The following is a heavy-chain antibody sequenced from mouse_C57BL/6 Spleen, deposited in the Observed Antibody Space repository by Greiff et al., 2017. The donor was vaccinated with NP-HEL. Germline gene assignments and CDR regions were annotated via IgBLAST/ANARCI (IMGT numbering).Heavy chain of an antibody. CDR2: ISDGGSYT. D-gene: IGHD2-3*01. J-gene: IGHJ2*01. CDR1: GFTFSSYA. Sequence: EVHLVESGGGLVKPGGSLKLSCAASGFTFSSYAMSWVRQTPEKRLEWVATISDGGSYTYYPDNVKGRFTISRDNAKNNLYLQMSHLKSEDTAMYYCASRLLGIFDYWGQGTTLTVSS. V-gene: IGHV5-4*01. CDR3: ASRLLGIFDY.